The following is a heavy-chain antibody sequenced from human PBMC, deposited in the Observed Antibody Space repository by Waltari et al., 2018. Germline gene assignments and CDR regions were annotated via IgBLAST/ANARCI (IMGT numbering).Heavy chain of an antibody. J-gene: IGHJ5*02. Sequence: QLQLQESGSGLVKPSQTLSLTCAVSGGSISSGGYSWSWIRQPPGKGLEWIGYIYHSGITYYNPSLKSRVTISVDRSKNQFSLKLSSMTAADAAVYYCARGFRLKNWFDPWGQGTLVTVSS. CDR1: GGSISSGGYS. CDR3: ARGFRLKNWFDP. V-gene: IGHV4-30-2*01. CDR2: IYHSGIT. D-gene: IGHD3-10*01.